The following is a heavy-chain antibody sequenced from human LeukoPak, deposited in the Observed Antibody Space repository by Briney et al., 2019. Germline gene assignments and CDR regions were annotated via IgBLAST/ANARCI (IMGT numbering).Heavy chain of an antibody. J-gene: IGHJ3*02. CDR3: ARGPYSYDSSGAFDI. V-gene: IGHV4-39*07. Sequence: SETLSLTCTVSGGSISSGSYYWGWIRQPPGKGLEWIGSIYYSGSTYYKPSLKSRVTISLDTSKNQFSLKLSSVTAADTAVYFCARGPYSYDSSGAFDIWGQGTMVTVSS. D-gene: IGHD3-22*01. CDR1: GGSISSGSYY. CDR2: IYYSGST.